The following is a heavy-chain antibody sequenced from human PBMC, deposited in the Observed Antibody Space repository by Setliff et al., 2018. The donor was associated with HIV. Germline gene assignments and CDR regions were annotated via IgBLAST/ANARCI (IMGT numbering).Heavy chain of an antibody. D-gene: IGHD6-19*01. CDR2: ICNTGSI. Sequence: PSETLSLTCTVSGASISSSHYYWGWIRQPPGKGLEWIGSICNTGSIHYNPSLESRVTISVDTSKNDFSLKMTSVTAADTAVYYCAREDIAVASAFDIWGQGTMVTVSS. V-gene: IGHV4-39*02. CDR3: AREDIAVASAFDI. CDR1: GASISSSHYY. J-gene: IGHJ3*02.